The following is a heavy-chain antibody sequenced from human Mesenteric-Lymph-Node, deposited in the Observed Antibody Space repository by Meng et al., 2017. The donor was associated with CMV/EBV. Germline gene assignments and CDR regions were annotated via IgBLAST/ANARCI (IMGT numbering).Heavy chain of an antibody. CDR1: GYTFTSYY. J-gene: IGHJ4*02. CDR2: INPSGGST. Sequence: ASVKVSCKASGYTFTSYYMHWVRQAPGQGLEWMGIINPSGGSTSYAQKFQGRVTMTRDTSTSTVYMELSSLRSEDTAVYYCARDGLGNANCTRGTCYEYWGQGALVTVSS. CDR3: ARDGLGNANCTRGTCYEY. D-gene: IGHD2-15*01. V-gene: IGHV1-46*01.